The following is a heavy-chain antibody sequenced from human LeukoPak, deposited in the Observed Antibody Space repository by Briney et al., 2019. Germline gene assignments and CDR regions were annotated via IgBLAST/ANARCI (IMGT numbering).Heavy chain of an antibody. D-gene: IGHD2/OR15-2a*01. CDR2: INPSGGST. J-gene: IGHJ3*02. CDR1: GYTFTSYY. V-gene: IGHV1-46*01. CDR3: ATPIGMNDAFDI. Sequence: ASVKVSCKASGYTFTSYYMHWVRQAPGQGLEWMGIINPSGGSTSYAQKFQGRVTMTRDMSTSTVYMELSSLRSEDTAVYYCATPIGMNDAFDIWGQGTMVTVSS.